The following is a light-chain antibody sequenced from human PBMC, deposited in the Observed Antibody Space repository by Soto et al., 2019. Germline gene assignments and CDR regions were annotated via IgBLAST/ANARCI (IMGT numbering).Light chain of an antibody. V-gene: IGLV2-11*01. CDR1: GSDVGGYNY. J-gene: IGLJ1*01. CDR3: GSYAGSYTYV. CDR2: YVS. Sequence: QSALTQPRSVSGSPGQSVTISCTGTGSDVGGYNYVSWYQQHPGKAPKVMIYYVSKRPSGIPDRFAGSKSGNTASLTISGLQAEDEADYYCGSYAGSYTYVFGPGTKLTVL.